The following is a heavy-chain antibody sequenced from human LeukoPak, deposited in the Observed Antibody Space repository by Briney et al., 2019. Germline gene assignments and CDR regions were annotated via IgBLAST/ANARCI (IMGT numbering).Heavy chain of an antibody. V-gene: IGHV3-23*01. CDR1: GFTFVSSA. CDR3: AKVLLLWVGESYFYY. D-gene: IGHD3-10*01. Sequence: GGSLRPSCAASGFTFVSSAIGSVSQDPRKWIEWVSAISGSGGSTYYADSVKGRFTIYRDNSKNTLYLQRSSLRAEHTAVYYCAKVLLLWVGESYFYYWGQGTLVTVSS. J-gene: IGHJ4*02. CDR2: ISGSGGST.